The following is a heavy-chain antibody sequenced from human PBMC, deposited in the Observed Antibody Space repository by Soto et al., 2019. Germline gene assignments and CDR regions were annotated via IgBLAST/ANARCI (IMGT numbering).Heavy chain of an antibody. CDR2: IIPISGTA. CDR1: GGTFSSYA. Sequence: QVQLVQSGAEVKKPGSSVKVSCKASGGTFSSYAISWVRQAPGQGLEWMRGIIPISGTANYAQKFQGRVTITADESTSTVSMELSSLRSEDTAVYFCARSHGSSTSLEIYYYYYYGMDVWGQGTTVTVSS. CDR3: ARSHGSSTSLEIYYYYYYGMDV. V-gene: IGHV1-69*01. D-gene: IGHD2-2*01. J-gene: IGHJ6*02.